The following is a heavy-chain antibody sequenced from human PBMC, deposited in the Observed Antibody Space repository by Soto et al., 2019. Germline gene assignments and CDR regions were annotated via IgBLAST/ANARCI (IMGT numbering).Heavy chain of an antibody. CDR2: ISGSGGST. CDR1: GVTFSSSA. Sequence: PAGSTKLASAASGVTFSSSAMGGVRQAPGKGLEWVSAISGSGGSTYYADSVKGRFTISRDNSKNTLYLQMNSMRAEDTAVYYCANTRSMSWVARSASEFDYWGQGTLVIVSS. J-gene: IGHJ4*02. D-gene: IGHD5-12*01. V-gene: IGHV3-23*01. CDR3: ANTRSMSWVARSASEFDY.